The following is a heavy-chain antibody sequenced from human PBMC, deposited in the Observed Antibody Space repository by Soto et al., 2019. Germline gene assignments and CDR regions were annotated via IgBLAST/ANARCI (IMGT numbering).Heavy chain of an antibody. V-gene: IGHV4-34*01. CDR3: ARASYDCSSTSCYAYFDY. Sequence: QVQLQQWGAGLLKPSETLSLTCAVYGGSFSGYYWSWIRQPPGKGLEWIGEINHSGSTNYNPSLKSRVTISIDTSKNQFSLMLSSVTAADTAVYYCARASYDCSSTSCYAYFDYWGQGTLVTVSS. CDR2: INHSGST. D-gene: IGHD2-2*01. CDR1: GGSFSGYY. J-gene: IGHJ4*02.